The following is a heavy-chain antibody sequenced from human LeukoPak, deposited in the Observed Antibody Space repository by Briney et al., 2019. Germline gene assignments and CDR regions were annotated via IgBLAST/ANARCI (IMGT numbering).Heavy chain of an antibody. CDR1: GYTFTGYY. CDR2: INPSGGST. D-gene: IGHD3-9*01. J-gene: IGHJ5*02. Sequence: ASVKVSCKASGYTFTGYYMHWVRQAPGQGLEWMGIINPSGGSTSYAQKFQGRVTMTRDTSTSTVYMELSSLRSEDTAVYYCAREWVDILTGAPSFWFDPWGQGTLVTVSS. V-gene: IGHV1-46*01. CDR3: AREWVDILTGAPSFWFDP.